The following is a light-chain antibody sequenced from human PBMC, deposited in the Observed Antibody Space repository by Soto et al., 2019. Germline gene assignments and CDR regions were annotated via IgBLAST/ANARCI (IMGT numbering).Light chain of an antibody. CDR3: HQYNDWPWT. CDR1: QSVGTN. CDR2: ASS. V-gene: IGKV3-15*01. J-gene: IGKJ1*01. Sequence: EILMTQSPVTLSLSPGETATLSCGASQSVGTNLAWYQQKPGQAPRLLIFASSSRDSGIPARFSGSGSGTEFTLTISSLQSEDFADYYCHQYNDWPWTFGQGTKVEV.